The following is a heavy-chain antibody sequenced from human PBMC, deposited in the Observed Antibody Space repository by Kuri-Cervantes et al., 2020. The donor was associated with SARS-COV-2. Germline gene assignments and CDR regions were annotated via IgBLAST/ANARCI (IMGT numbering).Heavy chain of an antibody. CDR1: GFNFSTTD. CDR2: ISYDGSNK. Sequence: LSLTCAASGFNFSTTDTHWVRQAPGKGLEWVAVISYDGSNKNYADSVKGRFTISRDNSKNTLYLQMNSLRAEDTAVYYCARDGDVGTRRRFSGWTYYYYGMDVWGQGTTVTVSS. J-gene: IGHJ6*02. CDR3: ARDGDVGTRRRFSGWTYYYYGMDV. D-gene: IGHD6-19*01. V-gene: IGHV3-30-3*01.